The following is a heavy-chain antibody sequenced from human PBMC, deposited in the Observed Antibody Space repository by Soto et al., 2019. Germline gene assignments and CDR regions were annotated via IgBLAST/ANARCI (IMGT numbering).Heavy chain of an antibody. CDR2: ISAYNGNT. V-gene: IGHV1-18*01. D-gene: IGHD3-22*01. J-gene: IGHJ4*02. CDR3: ASSLGPNYYDSSGNESDPFDY. Sequence: ASVKVSCKASGYTFTSYGISWVRQAPGQGLEWMGWISAYNGNTNYAQKLQGRVTMTTDTSTSTAYMELRSLRSDDTAVYYCASSLGPNYYDSSGNESDPFDYWGQGTLVTVSS. CDR1: GYTFTSYG.